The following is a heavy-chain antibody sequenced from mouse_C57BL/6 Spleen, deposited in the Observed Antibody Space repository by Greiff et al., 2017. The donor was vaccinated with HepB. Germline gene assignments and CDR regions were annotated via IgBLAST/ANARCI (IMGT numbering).Heavy chain of an antibody. V-gene: IGHV5-9-1*02. Sequence: EVQRVESGAGLVKPGGSLKLSCAASGFTFSSYAMSWVRQTPEKRLEWVAYISSGGDYIYYADTVKGRFTISRDNARNTLYLQMSSLKSEDTAMYYCTRENDGYYYFDYWGQGTTLTVSS. CDR3: TRENDGYYYFDY. J-gene: IGHJ2*01. CDR2: ISSGGDYI. D-gene: IGHD2-3*01. CDR1: GFTFSSYA.